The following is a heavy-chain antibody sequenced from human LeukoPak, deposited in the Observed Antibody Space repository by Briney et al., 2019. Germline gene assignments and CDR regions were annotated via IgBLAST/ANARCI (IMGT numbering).Heavy chain of an antibody. J-gene: IGHJ4*02. V-gene: IGHV4-31*03. CDR1: GGSIGSGGYY. D-gene: IGHD1-26*01. CDR2: IYYSGST. CDR3: ARDQWELPLDY. Sequence: SQTLSLTCTVSGGSIGSGGYYWSWIRQHPGKGLEWIGYIYYSGSTYYNPSLKSRVTISVDTSKNQFSLKLSSVTAADTAVYYCARDQWELPLDYWGQGTLVTVSS.